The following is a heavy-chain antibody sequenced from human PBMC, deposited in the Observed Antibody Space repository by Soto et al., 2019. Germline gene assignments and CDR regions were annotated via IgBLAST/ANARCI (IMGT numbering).Heavy chain of an antibody. CDR1: GYTFTTYG. CDR3: ARDPATAYSSSSFDY. Sequence: VASVKVSCKASGYTFTTYGITWVRQAPGQGLEWMGWTSAYDGNTNYAQKLQGRVSMTTDSSTSTAYMELRSLRSDGTAVYYCARDPATAYSSSSFDYWGQGTLVTVSS. V-gene: IGHV1-18*04. D-gene: IGHD6-6*01. CDR2: TSAYDGNT. J-gene: IGHJ4*02.